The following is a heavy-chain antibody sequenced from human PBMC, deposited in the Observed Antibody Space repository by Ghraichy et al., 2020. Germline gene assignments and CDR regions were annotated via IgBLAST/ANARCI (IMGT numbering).Heavy chain of an antibody. CDR2: ISGSGGST. V-gene: IGHV3-23*01. CDR3: VPFMGQWPGDY. CDR1: GFTFSSYA. D-gene: IGHD6-19*01. Sequence: GGSLRLSCAASGFTFSSYAMSWVRQPPGKGLEWVSTISGSGGSTYYADSVKGRFTISRDNSKNTLYLQMNSLRAEDTAVYYCVPFMGQWPGDYWGQGTLVTVSS. J-gene: IGHJ4*02.